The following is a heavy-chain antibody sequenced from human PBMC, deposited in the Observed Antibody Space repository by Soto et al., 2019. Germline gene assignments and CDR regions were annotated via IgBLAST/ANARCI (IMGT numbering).Heavy chain of an antibody. J-gene: IGHJ6*02. CDR2: IKQDGSEK. CDR1: GFTFSSYW. CDR3: ARVDRRIQLWRGYYYGMDV. Sequence: QPGGSLRLSCAASGFTFSSYWMSWVRQAPGKGLEWVANIKQDGSEKYYVDSVKGRFTISRDNAKNSLYLQMNSLRAEDTAVYYCARVDRRIQLWRGYYYGMDVWGQGTTVTVSS. D-gene: IGHD5-18*01. V-gene: IGHV3-7*03.